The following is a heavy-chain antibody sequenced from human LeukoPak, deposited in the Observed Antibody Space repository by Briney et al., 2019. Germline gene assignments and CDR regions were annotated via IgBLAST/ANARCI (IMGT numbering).Heavy chain of an antibody. CDR3: AELGITMIGGV. CDR2: ISHDGSQE. J-gene: IGHJ6*04. V-gene: IGHV3-30*18. D-gene: IGHD3-10*02. CDR1: GFTFTNYW. Sequence: GGSLRLSCATSGFTFTNYWMHWVRQAPGKGLEWVTFISHDGSQEHYADSVKGRFTISRDNAKNSLYLQMNSLRAEDTAVYYCAELGITMIGGVWGKGTTVTISS.